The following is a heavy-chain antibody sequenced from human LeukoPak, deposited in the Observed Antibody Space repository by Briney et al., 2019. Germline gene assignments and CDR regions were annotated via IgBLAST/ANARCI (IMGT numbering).Heavy chain of an antibody. CDR1: GFTFSNAW. J-gene: IGHJ4*02. D-gene: IGHD3-3*01. V-gene: IGHV3-15*01. CDR2: IRTKTDGGTA. CDR3: CRFGTLDY. Sequence: PGGSLRLSCIASGFTFSNAWMSWVRQAPGQGLEWVGRIRTKTDGGTADYTAPVKGRFTISRDDSKNTLYLQMNSLKSEDTAVYYCCRFGTLDYWGQGNLVTVSS.